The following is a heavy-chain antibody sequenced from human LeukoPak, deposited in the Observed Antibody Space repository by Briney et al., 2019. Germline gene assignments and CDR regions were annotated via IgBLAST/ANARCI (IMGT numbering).Heavy chain of an antibody. CDR2: ISGSGGST. J-gene: IGHJ3*02. Sequence: GGSLRLSCAASGFTFSSYGMSWVRQAPGKGLEWASAISGSGGSTYYADSVKGRFTISRDNSKNTLYLQMNSLRAEDTAVYYCARDGKAVAVAFDIWGQGTMVTVSS. V-gene: IGHV3-23*01. CDR3: ARDGKAVAVAFDI. D-gene: IGHD6-19*01. CDR1: GFTFSSYG.